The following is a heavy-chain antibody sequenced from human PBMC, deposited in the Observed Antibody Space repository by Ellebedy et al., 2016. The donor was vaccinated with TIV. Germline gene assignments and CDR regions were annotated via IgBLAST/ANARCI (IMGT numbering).Heavy chain of an antibody. J-gene: IGHJ4*02. CDR2: INPKSGGT. Sequence: ASVKVSCKASGYTFTGYYIHWVRQAPGQGLEWMGWINPKSGGTNYVQKFQGRVTMTRDTSISTAYMELARLSSVTAADTAVYYCARGFGYSSSWYGDYFDYWGQGTLVTVSS. V-gene: IGHV1-2*02. CDR3: ARGFGYSSSWYGDYFDY. D-gene: IGHD6-13*01. CDR1: GYTFTGYY.